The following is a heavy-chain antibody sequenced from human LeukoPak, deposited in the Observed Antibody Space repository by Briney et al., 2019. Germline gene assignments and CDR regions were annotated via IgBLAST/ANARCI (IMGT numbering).Heavy chain of an antibody. V-gene: IGHV3-30*18. Sequence: GGSLRLSCAASGFTFSSYGMHWVRQAPGKGLEWVAVISYDGSNKYYADSVKGRFTISRDNSKNTLYLQMNSLRAVDTAVYYCAKDTPYATDMITFGGDDAFDIWGQGTMVTVSS. J-gene: IGHJ3*02. D-gene: IGHD3-16*01. CDR2: ISYDGSNK. CDR3: AKDTPYATDMITFGGDDAFDI. CDR1: GFTFSSYG.